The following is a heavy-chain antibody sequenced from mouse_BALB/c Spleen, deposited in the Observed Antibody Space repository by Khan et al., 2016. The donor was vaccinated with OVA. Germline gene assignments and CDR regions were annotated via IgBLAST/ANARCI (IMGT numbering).Heavy chain of an antibody. J-gene: IGHJ2*01. CDR3: ARRGLRWDFDY. V-gene: IGHV1-7*01. CDR2: INPSTGYT. D-gene: IGHD1-1*01. Sequence: QVQLQQSGAELAKPGASVKMSCKASGYTFINYWILWVKQRPGQGLEWIGYINPSTGYTEYNQNFKDKSTLTADKSSSTPYMQLSILTSEDSAVYYCARRGLRWDFDYWGQGTTLTVSS. CDR1: GYTFINYW.